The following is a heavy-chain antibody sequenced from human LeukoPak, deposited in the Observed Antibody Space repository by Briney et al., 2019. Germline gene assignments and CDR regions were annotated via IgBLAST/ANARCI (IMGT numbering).Heavy chain of an antibody. V-gene: IGHV3-74*01. CDR3: ARAAYYRFDY. D-gene: IGHD1-26*01. Sequence: GGSLRLSCAASGFTFSSYSMNWVRQAPGKGLEWVARINSDGSTINHADSVRGRFTISRDNAENTLYLQMSGLRAEDTAIYFCARAAYYRFDYWGQGTLVTVSS. J-gene: IGHJ4*02. CDR2: INSDGSTI. CDR1: GFTFSSYS.